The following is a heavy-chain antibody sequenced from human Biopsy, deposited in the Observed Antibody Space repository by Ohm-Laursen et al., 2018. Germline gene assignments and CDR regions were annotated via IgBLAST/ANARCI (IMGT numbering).Heavy chain of an antibody. D-gene: IGHD3-10*01. CDR1: GFTFSSYL. CDR3: AKFEGDPTPSYYFDY. Sequence: GSLRLSCAASGFTFSSYLMTWVRQAPGKGLGWVAGIYGGGFGTYYADSVKGRFSISRDNSENTLYLHMNSLRAEDTAVYFCAKFEGDPTPSYYFDYWGQGTLVTVSS. J-gene: IGHJ4*02. V-gene: IGHV3-23*01. CDR2: IYGGGFGT.